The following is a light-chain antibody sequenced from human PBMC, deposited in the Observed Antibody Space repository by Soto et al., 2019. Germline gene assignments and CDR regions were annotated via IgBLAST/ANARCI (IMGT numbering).Light chain of an antibody. J-gene: IGKJ1*01. Sequence: EIVLTQSPATLSLSPGERATLSCRASQSVSTYLAWYQQKPGQAPRLLMYDVSTRATGIPARFSGSGSGTDFTLTISSLEPEDFAVYYCQQRSDWLGTFGQGTKVEIK. CDR1: QSVSTY. V-gene: IGKV3-11*01. CDR3: QQRSDWLGT. CDR2: DVS.